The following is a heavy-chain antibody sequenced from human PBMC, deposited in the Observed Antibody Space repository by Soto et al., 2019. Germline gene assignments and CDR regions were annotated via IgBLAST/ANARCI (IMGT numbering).Heavy chain of an antibody. CDR1: GYTFTSYG. J-gene: IGHJ3*02. CDR2: ISAYNGNT. CDR3: ARDRSSGGFTYAVDI. Sequence: GSSVKVSCKASGYTFTSYGISWVRQAPGQGLEWMGWISAYNGNTNYAQKLQGRVTMTTDTSTSTAYMELRSLRSDDTAVYYCARDRSSGGFTYAVDIWGQGTMVTVSS. D-gene: IGHD6-19*01. V-gene: IGHV1-18*01.